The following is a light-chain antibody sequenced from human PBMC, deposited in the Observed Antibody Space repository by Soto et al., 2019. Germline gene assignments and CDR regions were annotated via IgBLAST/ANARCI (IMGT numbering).Light chain of an antibody. Sequence: AIRMTQSPSSLSASTGDRVTITCRASQGISSYLAWYQQKPGKAPKLLIYAASTLQSGVPSRFSGSGSETDFTLTIGSLQSGDFATYYCQQYYSYPQTFGQGTKVEIK. V-gene: IGKV1-8*01. CDR1: QGISSY. CDR2: AAS. CDR3: QQYYSYPQT. J-gene: IGKJ1*01.